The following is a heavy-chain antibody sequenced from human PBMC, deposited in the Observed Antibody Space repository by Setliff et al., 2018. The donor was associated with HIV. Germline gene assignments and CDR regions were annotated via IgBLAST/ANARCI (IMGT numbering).Heavy chain of an antibody. CDR2: IKQDGSDK. V-gene: IGHV3-7*03. Sequence: GGSLRLSCEVSGFTFSIYGMHWVRQAPGKGLEWVAKIKQDGSDKHYVDYVKGRFTISRDHAENSVHLQMNSLRAEDTAVYYCAKGRYSSGANYYYYYMDVWGKGTTVTVSS. CDR3: AKGRYSSGANYYYYYMDV. CDR1: GFTFSIYG. D-gene: IGHD6-19*01. J-gene: IGHJ6*03.